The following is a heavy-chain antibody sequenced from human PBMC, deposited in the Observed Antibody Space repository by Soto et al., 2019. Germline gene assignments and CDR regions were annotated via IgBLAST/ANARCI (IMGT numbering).Heavy chain of an antibody. CDR2: ISYDGSNK. D-gene: IGHD2-2*01. Sequence: PGGSLRLSCATSGFTFSSYAIHWVRQAPGNGLEWVAVISYDGSNKNYADSVKGRFTISRDNSKNTVDLQMNSLRAEDTSVYYCARDGVGVVPAAIRFDYWGQGTLVTVS. V-gene: IGHV3-30-3*01. J-gene: IGHJ4*02. CDR3: ARDGVGVVPAAIRFDY. CDR1: GFTFSSYA.